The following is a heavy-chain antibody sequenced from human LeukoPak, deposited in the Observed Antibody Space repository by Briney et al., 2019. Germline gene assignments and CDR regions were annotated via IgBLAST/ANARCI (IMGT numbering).Heavy chain of an antibody. V-gene: IGHV3-21*03. CDR3: ARDCWDYGSGSYCGIDY. CDR1: GFNFDDYG. D-gene: IGHD3-10*01. CDR2: ITSSSNYI. Sequence: GGSLRLSCAASGFNFDDYGMSWVRQAPGKGLEWVSSITSSSNYIYYADSVKGRFTISRDNAKNSLYLQMNSLRAEDTTVYYCARDCWDYGSGSYCGIDYWGQGTLVTVSS. J-gene: IGHJ4*02.